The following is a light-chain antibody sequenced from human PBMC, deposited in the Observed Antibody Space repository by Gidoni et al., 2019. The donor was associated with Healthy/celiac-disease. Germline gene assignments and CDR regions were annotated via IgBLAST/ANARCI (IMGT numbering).Light chain of an antibody. CDR2: QDS. V-gene: IGLV3-1*01. CDR1: KLGDKY. CDR3: QAWDSSTGNWV. J-gene: IGLJ3*02. Sequence: SYELTQPPSVSVSPGQTASITCSGHKLGDKYACWYQQKPGPSPVLVIYQDSKRPSGIPERFSGSNSGNTATLTISGTQAMDEADYYCQAWDSSTGNWVFGGGTKLTVL.